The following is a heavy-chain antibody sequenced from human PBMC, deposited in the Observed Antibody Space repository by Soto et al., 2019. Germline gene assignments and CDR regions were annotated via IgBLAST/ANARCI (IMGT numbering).Heavy chain of an antibody. D-gene: IGHD5-18*01. CDR3: VKGIYGYGYNIFDY. V-gene: IGHV3-23*01. CDR1: GFTFSSYA. CDR2: ISGSGDST. J-gene: IGHJ4*02. Sequence: GGSLRLSCAASGFTFSSYAMSWVRQAPGKGLEWVSAISGSGDSTYDADSVKGRFTISRDNSKNTLYLQMNSLRAEDTAVYYCVKGIYGYGYNIFDYWSQGSLVTVSS.